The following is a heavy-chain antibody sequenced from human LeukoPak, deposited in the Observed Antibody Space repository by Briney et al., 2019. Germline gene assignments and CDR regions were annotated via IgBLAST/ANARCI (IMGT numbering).Heavy chain of an antibody. J-gene: IGHJ3*02. D-gene: IGHD5-24*01. CDR2: LTDSGGTT. CDR3: AKKRDAFDI. V-gene: IGHV3-23*01. Sequence: PGGSLRLSCAASGFTFSSYSMNWVHQAPGKRPEWVSSLTDSGGTTYYVDSVKGRFTISRDNSKNTLYLHMNSLRAEDTAMYYCAKKRDAFDIWGQGTVVAVSS. CDR1: GFTFSSYS.